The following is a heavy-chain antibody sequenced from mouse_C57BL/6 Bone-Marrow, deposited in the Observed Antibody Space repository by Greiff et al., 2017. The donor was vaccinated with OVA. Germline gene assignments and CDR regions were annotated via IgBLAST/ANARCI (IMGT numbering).Heavy chain of an antibody. CDR1: GYTFTSYD. CDR2: IYPRDGST. D-gene: IGHD2-5*01. CDR3: ARYYSNYSYAMDY. J-gene: IGHJ4*01. Sequence: QVQLKDSGPELVKPGASVKLSCKASGYTFTSYDINWVKQRPGQGLEWIGWIYPRDGSTKYNEKFKGKATLTVDTSSSTAYMELHSLTSEDSAVYFCARYYSNYSYAMDYWGQGTSVTVSS. V-gene: IGHV1-85*01.